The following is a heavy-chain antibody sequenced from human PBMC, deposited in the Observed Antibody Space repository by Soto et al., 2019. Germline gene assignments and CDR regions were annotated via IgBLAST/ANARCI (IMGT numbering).Heavy chain of an antibody. CDR3: AKKAPRGYSGYDFSYYYYYGMDV. V-gene: IGHV1-69*13. J-gene: IGHJ6*02. CDR1: GGTFSSYA. D-gene: IGHD5-12*01. Sequence: SVKVSCKASGGTFSSYAISWVRQAPGQGLEWMGGIIPIFGTANYAQKFQGRVTITADESTSTAYMELSSLRSGDTAVYYCAKKAPRGYSGYDFSYYYYYGMDVWGQGTTVTVSS. CDR2: IIPIFGTA.